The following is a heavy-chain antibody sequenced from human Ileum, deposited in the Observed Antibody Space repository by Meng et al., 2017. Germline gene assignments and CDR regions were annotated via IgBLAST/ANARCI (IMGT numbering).Heavy chain of an antibody. CDR1: GFTLSTYA. J-gene: IGHJ4*02. CDR3: ARDGPARWGPDY. V-gene: IGHV3-23*03. CDR2: IYNGGNT. D-gene: IGHD3-16*01. Sequence: VLLLGYGVCLVQWGGSLRLSCTASGFTLSTYAMSWVRQTPGKGLEWVSVIYNGGNTYYADSVKGRFTISGDTSKNTMYLHMNSLRVEDTGVYYCARDGPARWGPDYWGQGILVTVSS.